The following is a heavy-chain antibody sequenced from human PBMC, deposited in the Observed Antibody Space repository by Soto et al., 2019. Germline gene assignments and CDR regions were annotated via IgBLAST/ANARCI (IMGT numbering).Heavy chain of an antibody. J-gene: IGHJ4*02. CDR1: GFSLTSNEMR. V-gene: IGHV2-70*04. Sequence: ESGPTLVNPTQTLTLTCTFSGFSLTSNEMRVTWIRQPPGKALERLARIDWDGEKFYSSSLRTRLTISKDSSKNQVVLTVTNMDPVDTATYYCARTTNTGTDYWGQGILVTVSS. D-gene: IGHD1-1*01. CDR2: IDWDGEK. CDR3: ARTTNTGTDY.